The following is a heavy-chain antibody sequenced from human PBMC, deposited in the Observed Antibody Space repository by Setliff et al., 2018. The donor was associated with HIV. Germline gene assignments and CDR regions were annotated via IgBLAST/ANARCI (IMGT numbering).Heavy chain of an antibody. J-gene: IGHJ4*02. V-gene: IGHV3-66*02. D-gene: IGHD3-10*01. Sequence: GGSLRLSCAASGFTVSSNYMSWVRQAPGKGLDWVSVIYGGGTTHYADSVKGRFTISRDNSKNTVYLQMNSLRVEDTAVYYCARELYREWDYWGQGTLVTVSS. CDR3: ARELYREWDY. CDR2: IYGGGTT. CDR1: GFTVSSNY.